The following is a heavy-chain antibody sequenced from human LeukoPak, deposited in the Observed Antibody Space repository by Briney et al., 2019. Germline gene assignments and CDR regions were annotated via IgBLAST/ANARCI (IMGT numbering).Heavy chain of an antibody. CDR2: ISGSGGST. D-gene: IGHD2-2*02. CDR3: AKYTHEYYYYGMDV. J-gene: IGHJ6*02. CDR1: GFTFSSCA. V-gene: IGHV3-23*01. Sequence: GGSLRLSCAASGFTFSSCAMSWARQAPGKGLEWVSAISGSGGSTYYADSVKGRFTISRDNSKNTLYLQMNSLRAEDTAVYYCAKYTHEYYYYGMDVWGQGTTVTVSS.